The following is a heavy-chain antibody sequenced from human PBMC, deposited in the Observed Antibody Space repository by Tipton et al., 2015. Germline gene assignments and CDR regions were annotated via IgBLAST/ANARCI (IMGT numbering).Heavy chain of an antibody. J-gene: IGHJ4*02. CDR2: IFHRGDT. V-gene: IGHV4-59*12. Sequence: TLSLTCNVSGGSITSYYWSWIRQPPGKGLEWIGSIFHRGDTNYNPSLKSRVTISVDESKNELSLRLNSVTVADTAVYYCARGRGMRLLDSWGQGTLVTVST. D-gene: IGHD4-11*01. CDR3: ARGRGMRLLDS. CDR1: GGSITSYY.